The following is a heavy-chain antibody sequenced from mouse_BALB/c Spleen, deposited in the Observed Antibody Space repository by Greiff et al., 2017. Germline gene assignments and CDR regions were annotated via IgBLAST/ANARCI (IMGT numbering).Heavy chain of an antibody. J-gene: IGHJ2*01. D-gene: IGHD2-13*01. V-gene: IGHV1S34*01. CDR2: ISCYNGAT. CDR3: GRRGTDLVCFAY. Sequence: LVKTGASVKISCKASGYSFTGYYMQWVKQSHGKSLEWIGYISCYNGATSYNQKFKGKATFTVDTSSSTAYMQLNSLTSEDSAVYCCGRRGTDLVCFAYWGQGTTLTVSA. CDR1: GYSFTGYY.